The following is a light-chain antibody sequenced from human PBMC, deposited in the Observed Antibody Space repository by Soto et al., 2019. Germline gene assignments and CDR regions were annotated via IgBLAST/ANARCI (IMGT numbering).Light chain of an antibody. CDR3: QQYNNWLS. CDR2: YAS. J-gene: IGKJ5*01. V-gene: IGKV3-15*01. Sequence: EIVMTQSPVTLSVSPGERATLSCRASQSFSSNLAWYQQKPGQAPRLLISYASSRATGIPARFSGSGSGTDFTLTISSLQSEDYAVYYCQQYNNWLSFGQGTRLEIK. CDR1: QSFSSN.